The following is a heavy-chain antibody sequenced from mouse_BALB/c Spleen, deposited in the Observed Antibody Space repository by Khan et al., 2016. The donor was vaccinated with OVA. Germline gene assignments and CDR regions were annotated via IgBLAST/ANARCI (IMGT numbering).Heavy chain of an antibody. Sequence: EVELVESGGGLVKPGGSLKLSCAASGFTFSDYYMYWVRQTPEKRLEWVATISDDGSYTYYPDSVKGRVTICRDDDKNNMYLQMSSMKSEDTAMFYCVRGYYGNPFAYWGQGTLVTVSA. J-gene: IGHJ3*01. CDR2: ISDDGSYT. D-gene: IGHD2-1*01. CDR1: GFTFSDYY. V-gene: IGHV5-4*02. CDR3: VRGYYGNPFAY.